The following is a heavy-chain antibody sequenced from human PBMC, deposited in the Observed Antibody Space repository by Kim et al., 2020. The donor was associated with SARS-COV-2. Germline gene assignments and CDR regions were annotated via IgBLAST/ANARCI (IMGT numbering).Heavy chain of an antibody. D-gene: IGHD5-12*01. Sequence: GGSLRLSCAASGFTFSSYSMNWVRQAPGKGLEWVSYISSSSSTIYYADSVKGRFTISRDNAKNSLYLQMNSLRDEDTAVYYCARDRVGYALKYYYYMDVWGKGTTVTVSS. CDR1: GFTFSSYS. V-gene: IGHV3-48*02. J-gene: IGHJ6*03. CDR3: ARDRVGYALKYYYYMDV. CDR2: ISSSSSTI.